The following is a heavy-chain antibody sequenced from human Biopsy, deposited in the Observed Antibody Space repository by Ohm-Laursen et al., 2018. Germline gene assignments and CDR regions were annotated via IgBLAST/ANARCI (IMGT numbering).Heavy chain of an antibody. J-gene: IGHJ4*02. CDR1: GDSISNYF. D-gene: IGHD1-26*01. Sequence: SETLSLTCTVSGDSISNYFWTWIRQPPGKGLEWIGYFRFEDRTSYNSSLKSRVTISADTSKNQFSLRLSSVTAADTAVYYCALGGGSYVNFDYWGQGTLVTVSS. CDR2: FRFEDRT. CDR3: ALGGGSYVNFDY. V-gene: IGHV4-59*01.